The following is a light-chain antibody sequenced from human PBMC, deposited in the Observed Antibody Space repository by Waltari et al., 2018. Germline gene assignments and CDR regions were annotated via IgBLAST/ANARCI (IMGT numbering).Light chain of an antibody. CDR1: QSISSS. V-gene: IGKV1-39*01. Sequence: IQMTQSPSSLSASVGDRVTITCRASQSISSSLNWYQQKPGKAPKLLIYAESSLQSGVPSRFRGSGSGTEFTLTISSLQTEDFATYYCQQSYSTPWTFGQGTKGEIK. CDR2: AES. CDR3: QQSYSTPWT. J-gene: IGKJ1*01.